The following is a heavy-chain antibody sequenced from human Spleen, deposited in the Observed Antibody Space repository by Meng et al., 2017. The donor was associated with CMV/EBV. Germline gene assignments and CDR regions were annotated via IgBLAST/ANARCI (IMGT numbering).Heavy chain of an antibody. CDR2: IYYSGST. J-gene: IGHJ4*02. Sequence: SETLSLTCTVSGGSISSGDYYWSWIRQPPGKGLEWIGYIYYSGSTYYNPSLKSRVTISVDTSKNQFSLKLSSVTAADTAVYYCVRTSLGYCSSTSCYHFDLWGQGTLVTVSS. CDR1: GGSISSGDYY. CDR3: VRTSLGYCSSTSCYHFDL. D-gene: IGHD2-2*01. V-gene: IGHV4-30-4*08.